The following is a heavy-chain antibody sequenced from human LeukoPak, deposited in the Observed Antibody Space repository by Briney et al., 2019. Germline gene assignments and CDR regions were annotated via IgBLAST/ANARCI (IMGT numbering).Heavy chain of an antibody. V-gene: IGHV4-59*08. D-gene: IGHD2-2*01. Sequence: SETLSLTCTVSGGSISSYYWSWIRQPPGKGLKWIGYIYYSGSTNYNPSLKSRVTISVDTSKNQFSLKLSSVTAADTAVYSCARLTSLWGPGTMVTVSS. J-gene: IGHJ3*01. CDR3: ARLTSL. CDR1: GGSISSYY. CDR2: IYYSGST.